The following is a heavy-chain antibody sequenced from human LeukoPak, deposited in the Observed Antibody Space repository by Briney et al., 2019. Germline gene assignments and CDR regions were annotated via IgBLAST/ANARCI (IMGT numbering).Heavy chain of an antibody. V-gene: IGHV3-23*01. CDR3: AKDHPSGYYFDY. D-gene: IGHD1-14*01. J-gene: IGHJ4*02. Sequence: GGSLRLSCAASGFTFSTYAKSWVRQAPGKGLEWVSAISGSGGSTFNADSVKGRFTISRDNSKNTLFLQMNSLRAEDTAIYYCAKDHPSGYYFDYWGQGTLVTVSS. CDR2: ISGSGGST. CDR1: GFTFSTYA.